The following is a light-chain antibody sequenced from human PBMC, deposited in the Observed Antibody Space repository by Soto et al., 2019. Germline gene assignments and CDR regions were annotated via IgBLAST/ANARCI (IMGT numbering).Light chain of an antibody. CDR2: VDSAGSH. CDR1: SGHSGYT. V-gene: IGLV4-69*01. CDR3: QAWGTGLNWV. Sequence: QSVLTQSPSASASLGASVQLTCTLSSGHSGYTIAWHQHQPEKGPRYLMKVDSAGSHNKGDGIPDRFSGSSSGAERYLTISSLQPEDEADYYCQAWGTGLNWVFGSGTKLTVL. J-gene: IGLJ3*02.